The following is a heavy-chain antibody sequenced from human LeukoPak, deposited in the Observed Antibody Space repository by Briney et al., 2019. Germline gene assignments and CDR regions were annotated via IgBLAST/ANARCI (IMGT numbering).Heavy chain of an antibody. V-gene: IGHV4-59*12. J-gene: IGHJ4*02. CDR3: ARSTQRYCSGGSCPDYFDY. CDR1: GGSISSYS. CDR2: IYYSGST. Sequence: SETLSLTCTVSGGSISSYSWSWIRRPPGKGLEWIGYIYYSGSTNYNPSLKSRVTMSVDTSKNQFSLKLSSVTAADTAVYYCARSTQRYCSGGSCPDYFDYWGQGTLVTVSS. D-gene: IGHD2-15*01.